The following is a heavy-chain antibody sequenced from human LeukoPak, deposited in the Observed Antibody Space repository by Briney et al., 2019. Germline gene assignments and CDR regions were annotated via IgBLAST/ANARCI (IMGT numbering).Heavy chain of an antibody. CDR3: ARDIAAAVDY. V-gene: IGHV3-21*01. Sequence: GGSLRLXCAASGFTLSSYSMNWVRQAPGKGLEWVSSISSSSSYIYYADSVKGRFTISRDNAKNSLYLQMNSLRAEDTAVYYCARDIAAAVDYWGQGTLVTVSS. J-gene: IGHJ4*02. CDR1: GFTLSSYS. D-gene: IGHD6-13*01. CDR2: ISSSSSYI.